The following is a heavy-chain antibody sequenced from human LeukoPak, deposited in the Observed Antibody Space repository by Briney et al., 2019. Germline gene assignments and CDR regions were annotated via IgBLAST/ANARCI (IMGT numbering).Heavy chain of an antibody. J-gene: IGHJ4*02. Sequence: SETLSLTCTVSGGSISSSSYYWGWIRQPPGKGLEWMGSIYYSGSTYYNPSLKSRVTISVDTSKNQFSLKLSSVTAADTAVYYCAREGAGYPKYYFDYWGQGTLVTVSS. CDR1: GGSISSSSYY. CDR3: AREGAGYPKYYFDY. V-gene: IGHV4-39*07. CDR2: IYYSGST. D-gene: IGHD5-12*01.